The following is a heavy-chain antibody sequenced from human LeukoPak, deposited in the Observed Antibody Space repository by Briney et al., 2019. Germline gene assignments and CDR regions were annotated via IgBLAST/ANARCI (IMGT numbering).Heavy chain of an antibody. CDR2: INHSGST. J-gene: IGHJ4*02. CDR3: AREADSSSYGLF. Sequence: SETLSLTCAVYGGSFSGYYWGWIRQPPGKGLEWIGEINHSGSTNYNPSLKSRVTISVDTSKNQFSLKLSSVTAADTAVYYCAREADSSSYGLFWGQGTLVTVSS. D-gene: IGHD6-13*01. CDR1: GGSFSGYY. V-gene: IGHV4-34*01.